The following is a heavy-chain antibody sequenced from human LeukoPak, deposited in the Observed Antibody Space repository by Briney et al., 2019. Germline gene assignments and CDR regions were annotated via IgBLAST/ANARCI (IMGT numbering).Heavy chain of an antibody. V-gene: IGHV3-23*01. D-gene: IGHD3-22*01. Sequence: GGSLRLSCAASGFTFSIYAMSWVRQAPGKGLQWVSSITSRGESTWYVDSVKGRFTITRDNSENTLYLQMHSLRAEDTAVYYCARDRPNYYGSDGHYYRRDGNYWGRGTLVSVSS. CDR2: ITSRGEST. CDR3: ARDRPNYYGSDGHYYRRDGNY. J-gene: IGHJ4*02. CDR1: GFTFSIYA.